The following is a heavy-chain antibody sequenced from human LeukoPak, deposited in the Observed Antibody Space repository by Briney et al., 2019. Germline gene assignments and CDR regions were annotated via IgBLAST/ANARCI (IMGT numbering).Heavy chain of an antibody. V-gene: IGHV4-34*01. D-gene: IGHD3-10*01. CDR2: INRSGST. J-gene: IGHJ3*02. Sequence: PSETLSLTCAVYGGSFSGYYWSWIRQPPGKGLEWIGEINRSGSTNYNPSLKSRVTISVDTSKNQFSLKLSSVTAADTAVYYCATSNPSGAFDIWGQGTMVTVSS. CDR3: ATSNPSGAFDI. CDR1: GGSFSGYY.